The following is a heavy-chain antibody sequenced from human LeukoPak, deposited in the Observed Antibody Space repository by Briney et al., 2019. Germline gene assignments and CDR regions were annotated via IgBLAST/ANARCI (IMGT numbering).Heavy chain of an antibody. V-gene: IGHV4-59*01. D-gene: IGHD1-26*01. CDR1: GGSISSYY. J-gene: IGHJ3*02. Sequence: SSETLSLTCTVSGGSISSYYWSWIRQPPGKGLEWIGYIYYSGSTNYNPSLKSRVTISVDTSKNQFSLKLSSVTAADTAVYYCARAPPKWELPPRAFDIWGQGTMVTVSS. CDR2: IYYSGST. CDR3: ARAPPKWELPPRAFDI.